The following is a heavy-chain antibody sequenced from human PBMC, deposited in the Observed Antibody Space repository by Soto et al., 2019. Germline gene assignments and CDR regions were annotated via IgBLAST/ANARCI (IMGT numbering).Heavy chain of an antibody. V-gene: IGHV3-9*01. CDR1: GFTFDDYA. J-gene: IGHJ5*02. D-gene: IGHD6-6*01. Sequence: GGSLRLSCAASGFTFDDYAMHWVRQAPGKGLEWVSGISWNSGSIGYADSVKGRFTISRDNAKNSLYLQMNSLRAEDTALYYCAKEAIAARPSENWFDPWGQGTLVTVSS. CDR2: ISWNSGSI. CDR3: AKEAIAARPSENWFDP.